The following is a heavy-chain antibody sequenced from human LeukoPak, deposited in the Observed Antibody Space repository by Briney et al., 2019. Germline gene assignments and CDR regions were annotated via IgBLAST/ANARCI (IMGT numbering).Heavy chain of an antibody. D-gene: IGHD3-10*01. CDR1: GYTFTSYD. CDR3: ARASKKVRGVMAGTYYFDY. Sequence: ASVKVSCKASGYTFTSYDINWVRQATGQGLEWMGWMNPNSGNTGYAQKFQGRVTMTRNTSISTAYMGLSSLRSEDTAVYYCARASKKVRGVMAGTYYFDYWGQGTLVTVSS. V-gene: IGHV1-8*01. J-gene: IGHJ4*02. CDR2: MNPNSGNT.